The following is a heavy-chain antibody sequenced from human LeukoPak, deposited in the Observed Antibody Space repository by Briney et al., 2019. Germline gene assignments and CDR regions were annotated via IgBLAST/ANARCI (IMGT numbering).Heavy chain of an antibody. J-gene: IGHJ4*02. Sequence: PGGSLRLSCAASGFTFSSYDMHWVRQGTGKSLEWVSAIGTAGGTYYAGSVKGRFTISRENAKNSLYLQMNSLTAGDTAVYYCARYCSSDVCDSRYFDYWGQGTPVTVSS. V-gene: IGHV3-13*01. D-gene: IGHD2-8*01. CDR3: ARYCSSDVCDSRYFDY. CDR1: GFTFSSYD. CDR2: IGTAGGT.